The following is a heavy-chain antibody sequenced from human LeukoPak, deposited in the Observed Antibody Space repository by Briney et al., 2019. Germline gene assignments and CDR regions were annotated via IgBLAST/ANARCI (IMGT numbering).Heavy chain of an antibody. CDR2: IYYSGST. V-gene: IGHV4-30-4*01. CDR1: GGSISSGDYY. CDR3: ARVDYGDYVFDY. Sequence: SETLSLTCTVSGGSISSGDYYWSWIRQPPGKGLEWIGYIYYSGSTYYNPSLKSRVTISVDTSKNQFSLKLSSVTAADTAVYYCARVDYGDYVFDYWGQGTLVTVSS. J-gene: IGHJ4*02. D-gene: IGHD4-17*01.